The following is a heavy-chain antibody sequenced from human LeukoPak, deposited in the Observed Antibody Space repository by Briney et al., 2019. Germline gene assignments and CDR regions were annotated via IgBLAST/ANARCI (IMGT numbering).Heavy chain of an antibody. CDR3: ARETRGSYVPGLDS. Sequence: PGGSLRLSCAASGFSLSNYWISWVRQAPGKGLEWVANIKLDGSEKYYVNSVKGRFTISRDNAKNSLNLQMNSPRAEDTAVYYCARETRGSYVPGLDSWGQGTLVTVSS. D-gene: IGHD1-26*01. CDR2: IKLDGSEK. J-gene: IGHJ4*02. V-gene: IGHV3-7*01. CDR1: GFSLSNYW.